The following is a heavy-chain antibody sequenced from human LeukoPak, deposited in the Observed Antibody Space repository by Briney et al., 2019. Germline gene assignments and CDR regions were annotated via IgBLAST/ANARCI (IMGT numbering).Heavy chain of an antibody. D-gene: IGHD1-26*01. V-gene: IGHV1-46*01. CDR2: INPSGGST. Sequence: ASVKVSCKASGYTFTSYYMHWVRQAPEQGLEWMGIINPSGGSTSYAQKFQGRVTMTRDTSTSTVYMELSSLRSEDTAVYYCAREGEDDAFDIWGQGTMVTVSS. J-gene: IGHJ3*02. CDR3: AREGEDDAFDI. CDR1: GYTFTSYY.